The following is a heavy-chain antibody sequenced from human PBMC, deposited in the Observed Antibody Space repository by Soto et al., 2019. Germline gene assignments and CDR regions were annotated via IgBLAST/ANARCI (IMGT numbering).Heavy chain of an antibody. Sequence: SETLSLTCTVSGGSISSGGYYWSWIRQHPGKGLEWIGYIYYSGSTYYNPSLKSRVTISVDTSKNQFSLKLSSVTAADTAVYYCARVVVVAANLDYWGQGTLVTVSS. CDR2: IYYSGST. V-gene: IGHV4-31*03. D-gene: IGHD2-15*01. CDR1: GGSISSGGYY. J-gene: IGHJ4*02. CDR3: ARVVVVAANLDY.